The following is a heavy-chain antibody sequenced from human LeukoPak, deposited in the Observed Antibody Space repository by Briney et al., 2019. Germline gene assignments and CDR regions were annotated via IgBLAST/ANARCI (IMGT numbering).Heavy chain of an antibody. V-gene: IGHV3-23*01. J-gene: IGHJ4*02. CDR2: ISGSGGST. D-gene: IGHD1-26*01. CDR1: GYTFSSYA. Sequence: GGSLSLSCAASGYTFSSYAMRWVRQATGKGLEWVSAISGSGGSTYYAASVKGRFTISRDNSKNTLYLQMNSLRAEDTAVYYCAKDLAGSHGWDWGQGTLVTVSS. CDR3: AKDLAGSHGWD.